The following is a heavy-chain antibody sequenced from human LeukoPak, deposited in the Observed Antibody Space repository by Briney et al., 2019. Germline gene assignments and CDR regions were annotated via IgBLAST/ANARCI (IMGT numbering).Heavy chain of an antibody. CDR3: ARGRRCYDSSGSYYYYMDV. D-gene: IGHD3-22*01. CDR1: GGSFSGYY. V-gene: IGHV4-34*01. J-gene: IGHJ6*03. Sequence: SETLSLTCAVYGGSFSGYYWSWIRHPARKWLELIGEINHSGSTNYNPSLKSRVTISVDTSKNQFSLKLSSVTAADTAVYYCARGRRCYDSSGSYYYYMDVWGKGTTVTVSS. CDR2: INHSGST.